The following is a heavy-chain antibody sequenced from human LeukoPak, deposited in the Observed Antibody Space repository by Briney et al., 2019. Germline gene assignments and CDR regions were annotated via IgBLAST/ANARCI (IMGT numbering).Heavy chain of an antibody. D-gene: IGHD2/OR15-2a*01. CDR2: ISGSGGST. CDR1: GFTFNNYG. CDR3: AKEETTEDYYYYMDV. Sequence: GGSLRLSCAASGFTFNNYGMHWVRQAPGKGLEWVSAISGSGGSTYYADSVKGRFTISRDNSKNTLYLQMNSLRAEDTAVYYCAKEETTEDYYYYMDVWGKGTTVTVSS. V-gene: IGHV3-23*01. J-gene: IGHJ6*03.